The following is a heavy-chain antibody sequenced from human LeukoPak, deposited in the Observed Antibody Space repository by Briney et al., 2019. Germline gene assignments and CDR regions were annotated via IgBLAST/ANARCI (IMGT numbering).Heavy chain of an antibody. J-gene: IGHJ3*02. CDR1: GYTFTSYY. CDR2: INPNGGST. V-gene: IGHV1-46*01. CDR3: ARFSDIDAFDI. Sequence: GSSVKVSCKASGYTFTSYYMHWVRQAPGQGLEWMGIINPNGGSTSYAQKFQGRVTMTRDTSTSTAYMELSSLRSEDTAVYYCARFSDIDAFDIGGQGTMVTVSS. D-gene: IGHD3-10*01.